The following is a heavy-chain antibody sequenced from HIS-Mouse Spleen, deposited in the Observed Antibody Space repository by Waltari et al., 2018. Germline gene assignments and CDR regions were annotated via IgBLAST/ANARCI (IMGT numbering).Heavy chain of an antibody. V-gene: IGHV4-39*07. J-gene: IGHJ2*01. D-gene: IGHD6-13*01. CDR1: GGSISSSSYH. Sequence: LQLQESGPGLVKPSETLSLTCTVSGGSISSSSYHWGWIPHPPRKGLEWIGSIYYSGSTYYNPSLKSRVTISVDTSKNQFSLKLSSVTAADTAVYYCAREIPYSSSWYDWYFDLWGRGTLVTVSS. CDR2: IYYSGST. CDR3: AREIPYSSSWYDWYFDL.